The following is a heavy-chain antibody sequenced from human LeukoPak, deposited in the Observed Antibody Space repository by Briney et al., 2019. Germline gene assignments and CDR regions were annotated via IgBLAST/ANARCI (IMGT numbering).Heavy chain of an antibody. D-gene: IGHD3-22*01. CDR1: GFTFSSYG. J-gene: IGHJ4*02. CDR3: ARDQNYYDSSGYRDY. V-gene: IGHV3-NL1*01. Sequence: AGGSLRLSCAASGFTFSSYGMHWVRQAPGKGLEWVSVIYSGGSTYYADSVKGRFTISRDNSKNTLYLQMNSLRAEDTAVYYCARDQNYYDSSGYRDYWGQGTLVTVSS. CDR2: IYSGGST.